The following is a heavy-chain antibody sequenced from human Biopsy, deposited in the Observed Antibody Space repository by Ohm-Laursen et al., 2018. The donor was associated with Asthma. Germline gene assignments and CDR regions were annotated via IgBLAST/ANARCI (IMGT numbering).Heavy chain of an antibody. D-gene: IGHD1-26*01. J-gene: IGHJ4*02. CDR3: AKDVFPGWELRRGPDY. CDR2: ISFDGTNR. V-gene: IGHV3-30*18. Sequence: SLRLSCAVSGFSFSNYGMHWVRQAPGKGLDWVAVISFDGTNRNYTDSVKGRFTISRDNSRNTLHLQMNSLRAEDTAVYYCAKDVFPGWELRRGPDYWGQGTLVTVSS. CDR1: GFSFSNYG.